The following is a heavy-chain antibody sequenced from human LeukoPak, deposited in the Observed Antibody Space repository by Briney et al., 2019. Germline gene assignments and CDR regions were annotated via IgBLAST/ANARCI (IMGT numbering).Heavy chain of an antibody. CDR3: AREGAYYYDSSGNDAFDI. J-gene: IGHJ3*02. V-gene: IGHV4-59*01. CDR2: IYYSGST. CDR1: GGSISSYY. D-gene: IGHD3-22*01. Sequence: PSETLSLTCTVSGGSISSYYWSWIRQPPGKGLEWIGYIYYSGSTKYNPSLKSRVTISGDTSKNQLSLKLSSVTAADTAVYYCAREGAYYYDSSGNDAFDIWGQGTMVTVSS.